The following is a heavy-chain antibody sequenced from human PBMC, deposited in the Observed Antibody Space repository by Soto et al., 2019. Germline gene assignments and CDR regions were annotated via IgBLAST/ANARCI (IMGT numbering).Heavy chain of an antibody. D-gene: IGHD3-9*01. CDR2: IYYSGST. CDR3: ARDRCSTGYYYFAS. Sequence: SETLSLTCTVSGGSISRYYWSWIRQPPGKGLEWIGYIYYSGSTNYNPSLKSRVSISIDTSKNQFSLNLNSVTAADTAVYYCARDRCSTGYYYFASWGQGTLVTVSS. J-gene: IGHJ4*02. V-gene: IGHV4-59*01. CDR1: GGSISRYY.